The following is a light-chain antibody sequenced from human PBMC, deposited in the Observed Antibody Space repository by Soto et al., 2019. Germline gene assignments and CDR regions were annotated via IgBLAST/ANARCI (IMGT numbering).Light chain of an antibody. CDR3: LFSCSGGREV. V-gene: IGLV7-46*01. Sequence: QTVVTQEPSLTVAPGGTVTLTCGSSTGAVTSGHYPYWFPQKPGQAPRTLIYDTNNKPSCTPARFAGSLLGGNAALTLSGAQPEDEAEYYRLFSCSGGREVFGGGTKLTVL. CDR2: DTN. J-gene: IGLJ2*01. CDR1: TGAVTSGHY.